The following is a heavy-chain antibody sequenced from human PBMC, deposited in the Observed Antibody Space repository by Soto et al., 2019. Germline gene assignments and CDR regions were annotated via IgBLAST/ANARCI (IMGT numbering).Heavy chain of an antibody. CDR1: GFSLTTGKMG. Sequence: QVTLKESGPALVKPTETLTLTCTVSGFSLTTGKMGVSWSRQPPGKAREWLAHIFADNERFYSTSLQGRLTISKDTSGSQVVLSMTNVDPVDTATYYCARMNVDSFQFYYAMDVWGQGTTVTVSS. D-gene: IGHD4-17*01. V-gene: IGHV2-26*01. J-gene: IGHJ6*02. CDR2: IFADNER. CDR3: ARMNVDSFQFYYAMDV.